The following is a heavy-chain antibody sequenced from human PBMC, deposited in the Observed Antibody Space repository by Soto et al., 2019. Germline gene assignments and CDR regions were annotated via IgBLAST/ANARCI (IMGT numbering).Heavy chain of an antibody. CDR2: INHSGSN. CDR3: ARGGSNDWQVAFDI. D-gene: IGHD3-9*01. CDR1: GGSLNGYY. J-gene: IGHJ3*02. Sequence: SETLSLTCGVYGGSLNGYYWSWIRQPPGTGLEWIGEINHSGSNNYNPSLKSRVTMSIDMSKSQVSLRLSSVTAADTGVYYCARGGSNDWQVAFDIWGQGTMVTVSS. V-gene: IGHV4-34*01.